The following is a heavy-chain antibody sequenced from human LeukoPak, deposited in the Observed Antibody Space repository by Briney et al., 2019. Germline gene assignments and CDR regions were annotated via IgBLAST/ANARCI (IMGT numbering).Heavy chain of an antibody. Sequence: GGSLRLSCAASGFTFSSYWMHWVRQAPGKGLVWVSRINSDGSSTSYADSVKGRFTVSRDNAKNTLYLQMNSLRAEDTAVYYCARDSVSSGYYFDYWGQGTLVTVSS. J-gene: IGHJ4*02. V-gene: IGHV3-74*01. CDR3: ARDSVSSGYYFDY. CDR2: INSDGSST. D-gene: IGHD3-22*01. CDR1: GFTFSSYW.